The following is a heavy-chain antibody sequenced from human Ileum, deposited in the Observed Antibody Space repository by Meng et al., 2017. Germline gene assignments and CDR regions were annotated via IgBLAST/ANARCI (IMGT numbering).Heavy chain of an antibody. CDR2: INQDGSVK. CDR1: GFTFSSHW. CDR3: TTAGRSTDENY. J-gene: IGHJ4*02. V-gene: IGHV3-7*01. Sequence: GGSLRLSCAASGFTFSSHWMSWVRQAPEKGLEWMANINQDGSVKQYVVSAKGRFSISRDNAKNSLYLQMNSLRAEDTAVYYCTTAGRSTDENYWGQGMLVTVSS.